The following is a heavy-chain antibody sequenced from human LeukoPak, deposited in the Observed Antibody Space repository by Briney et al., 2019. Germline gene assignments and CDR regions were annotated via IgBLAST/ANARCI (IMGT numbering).Heavy chain of an antibody. V-gene: IGHV4-4*02. CDR3: ATGGSGWYFDS. CDR1: GFTFSSSAM. Sequence: GSLRLSCAASGFTFSSSAMSWVRQPPGKGLEWIGEIHHSGSTHYNPSLESRVTMSVDKSKNQFSLRLSSVTAADTAVYYCATGGSGWYFDSWGQGTLVTVSS. D-gene: IGHD6-19*01. J-gene: IGHJ4*02. CDR2: IHHSGST.